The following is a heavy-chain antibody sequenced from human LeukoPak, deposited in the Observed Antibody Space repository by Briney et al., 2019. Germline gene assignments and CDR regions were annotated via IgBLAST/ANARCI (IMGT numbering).Heavy chain of an antibody. V-gene: IGHV3-9*01. D-gene: IGHD2/OR15-2a*01. CDR1: GFTFDDYA. CDR3: AKGPFYDANWFDP. CDR2: ISWNGGSI. Sequence: GGSLRLSCAASGFTFDDYAMHWVRQAPGKGLEWVSGISWNGGSIGYADSVKGRFTISRDNAKNSLYLQMNSLRAEDTALYYCAKGPFYDANWFDPWGQGTLVTVSS. J-gene: IGHJ5*02.